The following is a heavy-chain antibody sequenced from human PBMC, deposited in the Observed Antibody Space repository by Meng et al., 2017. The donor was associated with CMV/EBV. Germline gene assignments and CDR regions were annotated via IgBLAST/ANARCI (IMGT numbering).Heavy chain of an antibody. D-gene: IGHD1-26*01. CDR1: GFTFSSYG. V-gene: IGHV3-33*01. J-gene: IGHJ4*02. Sequence: GESLKISCAASGFTFSSYGMHWVRQAPGKGLEWVAVIWYDGSNKYYADSVKGRFTISRDNSKNTLYLQMNSLRAEDTAVYYCARDIDSGSYWGQGTLVTVSS. CDR2: IWYDGSNK. CDR3: ARDIDSGSY.